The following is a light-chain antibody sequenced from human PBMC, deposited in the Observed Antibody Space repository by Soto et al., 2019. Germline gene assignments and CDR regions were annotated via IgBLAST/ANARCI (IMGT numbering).Light chain of an antibody. J-gene: IGLJ1*01. Sequence: QTALTQPASVSGSPGQSITISCTGSSSDVGGHNYVSWYQQHPGKAPKLMIYEVTKRPSGVSNRFSGSKSGNTASLTISGLQAEDEADYYCSSYSFTSTLYVFGTATKVTVL. V-gene: IGLV2-14*01. CDR2: EVT. CDR1: SSDVGGHNY. CDR3: SSYSFTSTLYV.